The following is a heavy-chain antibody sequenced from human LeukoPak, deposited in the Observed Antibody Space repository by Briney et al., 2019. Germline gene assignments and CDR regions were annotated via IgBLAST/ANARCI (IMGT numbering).Heavy chain of an antibody. J-gene: IGHJ4*02. Sequence: GASVKVSCKVSGYTLTELSMHWVRQAPGKGLEWMGGFDPEDGETIYAQKFQGRVTMTEDTSTDTAYMELSSLRSEDTAAYYCATTGHPPSYYDFWSGYEYYFDYWGQGTLVTVSS. D-gene: IGHD3-3*01. V-gene: IGHV1-24*01. CDR2: FDPEDGET. CDR3: ATTGHPPSYYDFWSGYEYYFDY. CDR1: GYTLTELS.